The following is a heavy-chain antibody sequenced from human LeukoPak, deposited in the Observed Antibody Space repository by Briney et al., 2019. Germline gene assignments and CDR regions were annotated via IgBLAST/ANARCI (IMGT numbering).Heavy chain of an antibody. D-gene: IGHD2-2*01. V-gene: IGHV1-46*01. J-gene: IGHJ4*02. CDR3: ARDPYCSSISCPAYFDY. CDR2: INPSGATT. Sequence: ASVQFSCKTSVYTFTSYYMHWVRQAPGQGLEWMGIINPSGATTSSAQKFQGRVTMTRDTSTSTVYMELSSLRSEDTAVYYCARDPYCSSISCPAYFDYWGQGTLVTVSS. CDR1: VYTFTSYY.